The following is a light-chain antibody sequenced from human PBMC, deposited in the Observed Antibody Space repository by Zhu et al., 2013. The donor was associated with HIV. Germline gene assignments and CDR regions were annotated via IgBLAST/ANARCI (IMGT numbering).Light chain of an antibody. Sequence: DIQLTQSPSTVSASIGDRVTITCRASQSVSTWLAWYQHKPGKAPKLLIYKTSILEGGVPSRFSGSASGTEFTLTISSLQPDDFATYYCCQQYNSYSLTFGGGTKVEVK. CDR2: KTS. J-gene: IGKJ4*01. V-gene: IGKV1-5*03. CDR1: QSVSTW. CDR3: QQYNSYSLT.